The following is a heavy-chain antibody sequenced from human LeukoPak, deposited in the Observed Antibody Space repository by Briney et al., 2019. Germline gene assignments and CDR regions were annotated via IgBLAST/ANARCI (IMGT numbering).Heavy chain of an antibody. Sequence: PGGSLRLSCAASGFTFSSYGMHWVRQAPGKGLEWVAVIWYDGSNKYYADSVKGRFTISRDNSKNTLYLQMNSLRAEDTAVYYCARAKYCSSTSCYRRDAFDIWGQGTMVTVSS. V-gene: IGHV3-33*01. J-gene: IGHJ3*02. D-gene: IGHD2-2*01. CDR3: ARAKYCSSTSCYRRDAFDI. CDR1: GFTFSSYG. CDR2: IWYDGSNK.